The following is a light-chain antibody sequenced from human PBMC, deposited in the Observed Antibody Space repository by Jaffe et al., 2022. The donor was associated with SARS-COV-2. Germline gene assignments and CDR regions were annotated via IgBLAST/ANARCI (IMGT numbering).Light chain of an antibody. V-gene: IGLV1-40*01. CDR2: GNN. CDR1: SSNIGSMYD. J-gene: IGLJ2*01. Sequence: QSVLTQPPSVSGAPGQRVTISCAGSSSNIGSMYDVHWYQQLPGKAPKLLIYGNNNRPSGVPDRFSGSKSGTSASLAIAGLQAEDEADYYCQTYDSSLSASVFGGGTKVTVL. CDR3: QTYDSSLSASV.